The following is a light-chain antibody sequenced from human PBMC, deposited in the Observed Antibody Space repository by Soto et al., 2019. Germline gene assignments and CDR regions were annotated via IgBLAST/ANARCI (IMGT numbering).Light chain of an antibody. CDR1: QGISNR. CDR3: QNYNRAPIS. CDR2: LAS. V-gene: IGKV1-27*01. Sequence: DIQMTQSPSSLAASVGDRVTITCRANQGISNRLGWYQQKPGKAPKLLIYLASTLQSGAPSRFRGSGSGTDFTLSISSLQPEDAATYFCQNYNRAPISFGGGTKVEIK. J-gene: IGKJ4*01.